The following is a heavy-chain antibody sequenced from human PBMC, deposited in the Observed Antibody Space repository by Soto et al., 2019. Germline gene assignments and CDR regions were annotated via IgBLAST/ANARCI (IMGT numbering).Heavy chain of an antibody. Sequence: ASVKVSCKASGYTFTGYYMHWVRQAPGQGLEWMGWINPNSGGTNYAQKFQGRVTMTRDTSISTAYMELSRLRSDDTAVYYCARDQRSSWSRDDFDIWGQGTMVTVSS. CDR2: INPNSGGT. CDR1: GYTFTGYY. D-gene: IGHD6-13*01. CDR3: ARDQRSSWSRDDFDI. V-gene: IGHV1-2*02. J-gene: IGHJ3*02.